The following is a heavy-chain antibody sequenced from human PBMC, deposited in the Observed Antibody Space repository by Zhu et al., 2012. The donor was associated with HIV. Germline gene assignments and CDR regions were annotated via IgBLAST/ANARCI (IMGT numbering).Heavy chain of an antibody. V-gene: IGHV4-38-2*01. J-gene: IGHJ6*03. CDR1: GYSISSGYY. Sequence: QVQLQESGPGLVEPSETLSLTCAVSGYSISSGYYWGWIRQPPGKGLEWIGSIYHSGSTYYNPSLKSRVAISVDTSKNQFSLKLSSVTAADTAVYYCARAVAGTYYYYYMDVWGKGTTVTVSS. D-gene: IGHD6-19*01. CDR2: IYHSGST. CDR3: ARAVAGTYYYYYMDV.